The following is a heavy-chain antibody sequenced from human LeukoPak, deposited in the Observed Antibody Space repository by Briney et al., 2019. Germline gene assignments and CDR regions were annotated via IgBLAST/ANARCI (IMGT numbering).Heavy chain of an antibody. V-gene: IGHV4-59*01. J-gene: IGHJ3*02. Sequence: SETLSLTCTVSGGSISSYYWSWIRQPPGKGLEWIGYIYYSGSTNYNPSLKSRATISVDTSKNQFSLKLSSATAADTAVYYCATTSGGSGDDAFDIWGQGTMVTVSS. CDR2: IYYSGST. CDR1: GGSISSYY. CDR3: ATTSGGSGDDAFDI. D-gene: IGHD2-15*01.